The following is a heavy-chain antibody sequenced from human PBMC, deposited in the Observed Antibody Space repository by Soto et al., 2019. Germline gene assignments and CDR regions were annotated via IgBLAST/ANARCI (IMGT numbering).Heavy chain of an antibody. V-gene: IGHV4-59*01. CDR1: GGSISSYY. Sequence: QVQLQESGPGLVKPSETLSLTCTVYGGSISSYYWSWIRQPPGKGLESIGYIYYSGSTNYNPSLKSRVTISVDTSKNRFSLKLSSVTAADTAVYYCARRWGMGFDYWGQGTLVTVSS. J-gene: IGHJ4*02. D-gene: IGHD3-16*01. CDR3: ARRWGMGFDY. CDR2: IYYSGST.